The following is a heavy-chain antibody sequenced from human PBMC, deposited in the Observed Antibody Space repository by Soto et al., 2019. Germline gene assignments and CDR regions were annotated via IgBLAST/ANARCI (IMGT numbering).Heavy chain of an antibody. CDR1: GFSLSSSGLG. CDR3: AHTTVDGFFDS. V-gene: IGHV2-5*02. Sequence: QITLKESGPTLVKPTQTLTLTCTFSGFSLSSSGLGVGWIRQPPGKALEWLALIYWDDEKRYRPSLKSKLTITEDTSKNQVVLTMTTMDPVDTATYYCAHTTVDGFFDSWGQGTLVTVSS. D-gene: IGHD1-1*01. CDR2: IYWDDEK. J-gene: IGHJ4*02.